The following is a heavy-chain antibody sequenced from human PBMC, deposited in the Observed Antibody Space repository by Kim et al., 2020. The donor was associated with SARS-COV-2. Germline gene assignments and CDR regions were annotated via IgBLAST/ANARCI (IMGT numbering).Heavy chain of an antibody. CDR3: ARGKRSSSSWYTWFDP. CDR2: ISAYNGNT. V-gene: IGHV1-18*04. D-gene: IGHD6-13*01. CDR1: GYTFTSYG. J-gene: IGHJ5*02. Sequence: ASVKVSCKASGYTFTSYGISWVRQAPGQGLEWMGWISAYNGNTNYAQKLQGRVTMTTDTSTSTAYMELRSLRSDDTAVYYCARGKRSSSSWYTWFDPWGQGTLVTSPQ.